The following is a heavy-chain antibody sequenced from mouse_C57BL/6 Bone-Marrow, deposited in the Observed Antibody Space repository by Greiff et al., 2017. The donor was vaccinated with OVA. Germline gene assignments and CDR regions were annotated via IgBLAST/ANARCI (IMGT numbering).Heavy chain of an antibody. V-gene: IGHV1-50*01. Sequence: VQLQQSGAELVKPGASVKLSCKASGYTFTSYWMQWVKQRPGQGLEWIGEIDPSDSYTNYNQKFKGKATLTVDTSSSTAYMQLSSLTSEDSAVYYCARGAYDGYYDAMDYWGQGTSVTVSS. J-gene: IGHJ4*01. CDR1: GYTFTSYW. D-gene: IGHD2-3*01. CDR3: ARGAYDGYYDAMDY. CDR2: IDPSDSYT.